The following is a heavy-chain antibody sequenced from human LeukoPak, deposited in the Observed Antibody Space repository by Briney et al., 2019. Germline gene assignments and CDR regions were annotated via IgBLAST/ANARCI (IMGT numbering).Heavy chain of an antibody. CDR3: ARKAYYYDSSGYYFDY. D-gene: IGHD3-22*01. V-gene: IGHV1-18*01. CDR1: GYTFTSYG. J-gene: IGHJ4*02. CDR2: ISAYNGNT. Sequence: GASVKVSCKASGYTFTSYGISWVRQAPGQGLEWMGWISAYNGNTNYAQKLQGRVTMTTDKSTSTAYMELSSLRSEDTAVYYCARKAYYYDSSGYYFDYWGQGTLVTVSS.